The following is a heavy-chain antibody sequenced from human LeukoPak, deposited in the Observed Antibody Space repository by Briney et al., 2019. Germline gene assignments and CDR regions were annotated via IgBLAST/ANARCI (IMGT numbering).Heavy chain of an antibody. Sequence: GGSLRLSCAASGFTFSSYAMSWVRQAPGKGLEWVSAISGSGGSTYYADSVKGRFTISRDNSKNTLYLQMNSLRAEDTAVYYCAKDLWYNWNSPPADYWGQGTLVTVSS. CDR2: ISGSGGST. CDR3: AKDLWYNWNSPPADY. J-gene: IGHJ4*02. D-gene: IGHD1-1*01. V-gene: IGHV3-23*01. CDR1: GFTFSSYA.